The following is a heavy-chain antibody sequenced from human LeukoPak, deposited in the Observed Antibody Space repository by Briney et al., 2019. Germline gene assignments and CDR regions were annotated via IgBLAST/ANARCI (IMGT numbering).Heavy chain of an antibody. Sequence: GGSLRLSCAASGFTFSSYDMHWVRQATGKGLEWVSAIGTAGDTYYPGSVKGRFTISRENAKNSLYLQMNSLRAGDTAVYYCATISGSFEYLDYWGQGTLVTVSS. V-gene: IGHV3-13*01. J-gene: IGHJ4*02. CDR1: GFTFSSYD. CDR2: IGTAGDT. CDR3: ATISGSFEYLDY. D-gene: IGHD1-26*01.